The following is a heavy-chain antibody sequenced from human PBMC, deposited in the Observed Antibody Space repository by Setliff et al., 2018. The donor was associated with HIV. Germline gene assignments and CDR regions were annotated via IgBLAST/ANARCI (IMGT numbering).Heavy chain of an antibody. CDR2: MYYSGST. V-gene: IGHV4-31*03. Sequence: LSLTCTVSGGSISSGDCYWSWVRQHPGKGLEWIGYMYYSGSTYYNPSLKSRITISVDTSKNQFSLKLSPVTAADTAVYYCATWEGSFDYWGQGTLVTVSS. J-gene: IGHJ4*02. D-gene: IGHD1-26*01. CDR1: GGSISSGDCY. CDR3: ATWEGSFDY.